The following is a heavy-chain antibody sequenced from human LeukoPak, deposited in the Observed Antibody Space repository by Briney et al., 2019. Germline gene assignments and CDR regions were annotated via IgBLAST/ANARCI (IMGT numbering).Heavy chain of an antibody. D-gene: IGHD3-16*01. V-gene: IGHV3-7*04. CDR3: ARDMIILQS. CDR2: IKQDGSEK. J-gene: IGHJ5*02. Sequence: GGSLRLSCLASGFIFSNYWMTWVRQAPGKGLEWVANIKQDGSEKYHVDSVKGRFTISRDNAKKSLYLQMNSLRAEDTAVYFCARDMIILQSWGQGTLVTVSS. CDR1: GFIFSNYW.